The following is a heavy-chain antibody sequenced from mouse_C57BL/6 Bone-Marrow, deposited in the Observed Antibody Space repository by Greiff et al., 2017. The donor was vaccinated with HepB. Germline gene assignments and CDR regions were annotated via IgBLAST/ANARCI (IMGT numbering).Heavy chain of an antibody. D-gene: IGHD3-1*01. V-gene: IGHV1-66*01. CDR1: GYSFTSYY. CDR2: IYPGSGNT. J-gene: IGHJ2*01. CDR3: ARSSSYYFDY. Sequence: QVQLQQSGPELVKPGASVKISCKASGYSFTSYYIHWVKQRPGQGLEWIGWIYPGSGNTKYNEKFKGKATLTADTSSSTAYMQLSSLTSEDSAVYYCARSSSYYFDYWGQGTTLTVSS.